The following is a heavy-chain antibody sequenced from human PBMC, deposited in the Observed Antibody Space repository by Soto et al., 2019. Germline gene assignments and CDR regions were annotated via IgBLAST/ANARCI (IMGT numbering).Heavy chain of an antibody. D-gene: IGHD2-2*01. CDR1: GFTFSSYA. CDR2: ISYDGSNK. Sequence: QVQLVESGGGVVQPGRSLRLSCAASGFTFSSYAMHWVRQAPGKGLEWVAVISYDGSNKYYADSVKGRFTISRDNSKNTLDLQMKSLRAEDTGVCYCARGDIVLVPAAIFGHFDYWGQGTLVTVSS. J-gene: IGHJ4*02. CDR3: ARGDIVLVPAAIFGHFDY. V-gene: IGHV3-30-3*01.